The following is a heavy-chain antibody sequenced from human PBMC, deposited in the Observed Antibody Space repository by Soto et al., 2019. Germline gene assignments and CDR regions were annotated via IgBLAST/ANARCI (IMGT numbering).Heavy chain of an antibody. CDR3: AINAERNAQNFDF. D-gene: IGHD2-2*01. V-gene: IGHV1-69*01. CDR1: GGIFKNFD. CDR2: IITLFNAT. J-gene: IGHJ4*02. Sequence: QVQLVQSGSEVKRPVSSGKVSCKTSGGIFKNFDIGWVRQSPGQGLEWMGEIITLFNATNYAQKFRGRVTVTADESMRTDYMELTRLTYDDTAVYFCAINAERNAQNFDFWGQGTLVTVSS.